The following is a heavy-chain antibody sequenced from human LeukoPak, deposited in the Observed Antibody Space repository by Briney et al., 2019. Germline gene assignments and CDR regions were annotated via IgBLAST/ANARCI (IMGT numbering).Heavy chain of an antibody. D-gene: IGHD3-22*01. V-gene: IGHV3-23*01. J-gene: IGHJ4*02. CDR1: GFTFSNYA. Sequence: GGSLRLSCAASGFTFSNYAMSWVRQAPGKGLEWVSTISGSGGSTYYADSVKGRFTISRDNSKNTLYLQMNSLRAEDTAVYYCAKRITLIVVVPVVDYWGQGTLVTVSS. CDR2: ISGSGGST. CDR3: AKRITLIVVVPVVDY.